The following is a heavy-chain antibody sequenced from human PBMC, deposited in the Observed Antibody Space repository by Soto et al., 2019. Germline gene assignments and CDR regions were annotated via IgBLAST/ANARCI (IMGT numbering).Heavy chain of an antibody. CDR1: GGSISSGGYY. Sequence: SETLSLTCTVSGGSISSGGYYWSWIRQHPGKGLEWIGYIYYSGNTYYNPSLKSRVTISIDTSKNQFSLKLSSVTAADTAVYYCAETPWDTVVTPAEYDYWGQGTLVTVSS. V-gene: IGHV4-31*03. CDR3: AETPWDTVVTPAEYDY. D-gene: IGHD2-2*01. J-gene: IGHJ4*02. CDR2: IYYSGNT.